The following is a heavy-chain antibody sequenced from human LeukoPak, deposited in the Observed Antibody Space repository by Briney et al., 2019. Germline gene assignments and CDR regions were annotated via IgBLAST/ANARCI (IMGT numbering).Heavy chain of an antibody. D-gene: IGHD4-17*01. CDR2: IYHSGST. CDR3: ARPQRSNDYGDYSPLDY. V-gene: IGHV4-30-2*01. J-gene: IGHJ4*02. CDR1: GGSISSGGYS. Sequence: SETLSLTCAVSGGSISSGGYSWSWIRQPPGKGLEWIGYIYHSGSTYYNPSLKSRVTISVDRSKNQFSLKLSSVTAADTAVYYCARPQRSNDYGDYSPLDYGGKGTLVTVSS.